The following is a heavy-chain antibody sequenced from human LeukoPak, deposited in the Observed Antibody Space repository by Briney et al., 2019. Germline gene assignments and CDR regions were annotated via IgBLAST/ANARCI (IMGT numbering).Heavy chain of an antibody. D-gene: IGHD6-19*01. CDR2: ISYDGSNK. V-gene: IGHV3-30-3*01. CDR1: GFTFSSYA. Sequence: GGSLRLSCAASGFTFSSYAVHWVRQAPGKGLEWVAVISYDGSNKYYADSVKGRFTISRDNSKNTLYLQMNSLRAEDTAVYYCARDLSIAVAGNPGVSWGQGTLVTVSS. J-gene: IGHJ5*02. CDR3: ARDLSIAVAGNPGVS.